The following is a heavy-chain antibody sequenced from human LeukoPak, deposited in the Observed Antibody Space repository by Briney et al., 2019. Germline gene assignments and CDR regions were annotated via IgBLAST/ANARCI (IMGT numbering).Heavy chain of an antibody. CDR2: ISSSSNDI. CDR3: ARGATTDTRHLDY. J-gene: IGHJ4*02. V-gene: IGHV3-21*01. CDR1: AFTFSSYS. D-gene: IGHD4-17*01. Sequence: GGSLTLSCAASAFTFSSYSMNWVRQAPGKGLEWVSIISSSSNDIHYADSVKGRFTISRDNTKNSLYLQMNSLRDEDTAVYYCARGATTDTRHLDYWGQGTLVTVSP.